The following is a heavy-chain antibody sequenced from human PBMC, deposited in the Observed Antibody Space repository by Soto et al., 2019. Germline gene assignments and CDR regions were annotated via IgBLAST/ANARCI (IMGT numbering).Heavy chain of an antibody. CDR3: ARHHGPTTSENGFDP. V-gene: IGHV1-18*01. J-gene: IGHJ5*02. CDR1: GYTFFTYD. D-gene: IGHD5-12*01. CDR2: ISTYSGDT. Sequence: QVHLVQSGVEVKTPGASVKVSCQASGYTFFTYDISWVRQAPGQGLEWMGWISTYSGDTKYAQKFQGRVTMTTDTSTTTAYLELWSLRSDDTAVYYCARHHGPTTSENGFDPWGQGTLVTVSS.